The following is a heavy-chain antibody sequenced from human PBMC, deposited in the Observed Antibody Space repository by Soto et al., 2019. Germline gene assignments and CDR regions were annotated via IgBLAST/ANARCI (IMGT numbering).Heavy chain of an antibody. CDR2: IIPILGIA. Sequence: QVQLVQSGAEVKKPGSSVKVSCKASGGTFSSYTISWVRQAPGQGLEWMGRIIPILGIANYAQKFQGRVTITADKSTSTADMELSSLRSEDTAVYYCGRDINILTGLRSTSDYWGQGTLVTVSS. V-gene: IGHV1-69*08. CDR1: GGTFSSYT. CDR3: GRDINILTGLRSTSDY. J-gene: IGHJ4*02. D-gene: IGHD3-9*01.